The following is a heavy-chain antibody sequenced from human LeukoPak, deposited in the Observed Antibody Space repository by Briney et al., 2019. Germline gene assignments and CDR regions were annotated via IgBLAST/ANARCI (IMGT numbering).Heavy chain of an antibody. Sequence: SETLSLTCAVYGGSFSGYYWSWIRQPPGKGLAWIGEINHSGSTNYNPSLKSRVTISVDTSKNQFSLKLSSVTAADTAVYYCARRYGYGYVLGYWGQGTLVTVSS. CDR1: GGSFSGYY. CDR3: ARRYGYGYVLGY. D-gene: IGHD5-18*01. CDR2: INHSGST. V-gene: IGHV4-34*01. J-gene: IGHJ4*02.